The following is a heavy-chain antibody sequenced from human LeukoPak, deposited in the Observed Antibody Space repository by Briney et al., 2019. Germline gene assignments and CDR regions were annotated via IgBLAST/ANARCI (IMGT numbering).Heavy chain of an antibody. CDR1: GFTFSSYG. D-gene: IGHD2-15*01. CDR2: IRSDGSNK. CDR3: AKDSFCSGTSCYDAFDI. V-gene: IGHV3-30*02. J-gene: IGHJ3*02. Sequence: GGSLRLSCAASGFTFSSYGMHWVRQTPGKGLEWVAFIRSDGSNKYYANSVKGRFTISRDNSKNTLYLQMNSLRAEDTAVYYCAKDSFCSGTSCYDAFDIWGQGTVVTVSS.